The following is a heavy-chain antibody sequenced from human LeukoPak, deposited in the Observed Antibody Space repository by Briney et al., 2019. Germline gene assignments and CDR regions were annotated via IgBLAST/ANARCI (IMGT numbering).Heavy chain of an antibody. CDR2: INTNTGNP. D-gene: IGHD4-17*01. CDR1: GYTFTSYT. Sequence: ASVKVSCKASGYTFTSYTINWVRQAPGQGLEWRGWINTNTGNPTYAQGFTGRFAFSLDTSVSTAYLQISSLKAEDTAVYYCARVGPLNGDYPDYWGQGTLVTVSS. V-gene: IGHV7-4-1*02. J-gene: IGHJ4*02. CDR3: ARVGPLNGDYPDY.